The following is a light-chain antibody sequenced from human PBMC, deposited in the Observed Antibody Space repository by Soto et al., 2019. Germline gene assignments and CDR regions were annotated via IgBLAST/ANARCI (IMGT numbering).Light chain of an antibody. CDR1: SRDVGPYKL. CDR3: CSYAASDLI. V-gene: IGLV2-23*01. J-gene: IGLJ2*01. Sequence: QSALTQPASVSGSPGQSITISCSGASRDVGPYKLVAWYQPHPDKAPKLIIHEGTKRPSGVSSRFSGSQSVTTASLTISGLQAEDEADYYCCSYAASDLIFGGGTKLTVL. CDR2: EGT.